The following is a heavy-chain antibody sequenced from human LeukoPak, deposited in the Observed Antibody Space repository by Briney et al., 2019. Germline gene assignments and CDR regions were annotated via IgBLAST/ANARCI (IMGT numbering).Heavy chain of an antibody. Sequence: GGSLRLSCAASGFTVTSNYMSWVRQAPGKGLEWVSAIYNGGDTYYADSVKGRFTISRDGSKNTLYLQMNSLRAEDTAVYYCARASSGINFDYWGQGTLVTVSS. J-gene: IGHJ4*02. V-gene: IGHV3-66*01. D-gene: IGHD1-14*01. CDR2: IYNGGDT. CDR1: GFTVTSNY. CDR3: ARASSGINFDY.